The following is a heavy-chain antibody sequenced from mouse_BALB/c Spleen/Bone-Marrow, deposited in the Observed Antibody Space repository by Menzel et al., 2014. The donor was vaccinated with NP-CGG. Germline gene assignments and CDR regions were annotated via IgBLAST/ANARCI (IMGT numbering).Heavy chain of an antibody. J-gene: IGHJ4*01. CDR3: TRDLYDGYYYYAMDY. D-gene: IGHD2-3*01. V-gene: IGHV5-6-4*01. CDR2: ISSGGSYT. CDR1: GFTFSSYT. Sequence: EVKVVESGGGLVKPGGSLKLSCAASGFTFSSYTMSWVRQTPEKRLEWVATISSGGSYTYYPDSVKGRFTISRDNAKNTLYQQMSSLKSEDTAMYYCTRDLYDGYYYYAMDYWGQGTSVTVSS.